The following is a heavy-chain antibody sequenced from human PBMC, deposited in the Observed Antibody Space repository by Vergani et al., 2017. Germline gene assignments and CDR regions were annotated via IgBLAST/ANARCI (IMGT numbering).Heavy chain of an antibody. V-gene: IGHV3-23*01. CDR3: ARDGWELLDYFYYMDV. CDR1: EFTFSNYA. J-gene: IGHJ6*03. D-gene: IGHD1-26*01. CDR2: ISGSGVSA. Sequence: EVQSLESGGGLVQPGGSLRLTCAASEFTFSNYAMNWVRQAPGKGLEWVSGISGSGVSAYYTDSVKGRFTISRDNSKNMLFLQMDSLRAEDTAVYYCARDGWELLDYFYYMDVWGKGTTVTVSS.